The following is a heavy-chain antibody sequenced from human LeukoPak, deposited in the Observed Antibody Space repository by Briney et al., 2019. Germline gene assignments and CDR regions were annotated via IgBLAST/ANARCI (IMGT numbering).Heavy chain of an antibody. CDR3: ARDAGRGVIIPHYYFDY. CDR2: IWYDGSNK. J-gene: IGHJ4*02. V-gene: IGHV3-33*01. Sequence: GGSLRLSCAASGFTFSSYGMHWVRQAPGRGLEWVAVIWYDGSNKYYADSVKGRFTISRDNSKNTLYLQMNSLRAEDTAVYYCARDAGRGVIIPHYYFDYWGQGTLVTVSS. D-gene: IGHD3-10*01. CDR1: GFTFSSYG.